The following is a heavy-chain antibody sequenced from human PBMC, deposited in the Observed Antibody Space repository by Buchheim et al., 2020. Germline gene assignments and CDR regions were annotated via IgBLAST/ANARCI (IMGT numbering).Heavy chain of an antibody. CDR1: GDSITRGDHY. J-gene: IGHJ6*02. Sequence: QVQLQESGPGLMKPSQTLSLTCTVSGDSITRGDHYWNWILRPPGKGLEWIGYIYYVGSTFHNPSLGSRGTISVDPSKNQFSLKLTSVAVADTAVYYCARGGDYGVDYYYFGMDVWGPGTT. V-gene: IGHV4-30-4*01. CDR3: ARGGDYGVDYYYFGMDV. CDR2: IYYVGST. D-gene: IGHD4-17*01.